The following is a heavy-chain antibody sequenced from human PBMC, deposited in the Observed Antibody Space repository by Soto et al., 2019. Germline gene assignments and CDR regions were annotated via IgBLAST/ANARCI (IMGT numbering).Heavy chain of an antibody. V-gene: IGHV3-30*18. Sequence: GGSLRLSCAASGFTFSSSGMHWVRQAPGKGLEWVAVISYDGSNKYYADSVKGRFTISRDNSKNTLYLQMSSLRGEDTGIYYCAKDQGPLEWLPPYYYYSGLDVWGQGTTVTVS. D-gene: IGHD3-3*01. J-gene: IGHJ6*02. CDR3: AKDQGPLEWLPPYYYYSGLDV. CDR1: GFTFSSSG. CDR2: ISYDGSNK.